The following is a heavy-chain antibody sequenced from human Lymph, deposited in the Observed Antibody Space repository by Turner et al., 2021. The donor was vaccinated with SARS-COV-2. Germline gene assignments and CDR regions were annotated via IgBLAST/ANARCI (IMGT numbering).Heavy chain of an antibody. CDR1: GFTLSSYA. Sequence: EVQLLETGGGLVEPGGSMSLACAATGFTLSSYALSWVRQAPGKQVEGVSTIRGSGGSTYYADSVKGRITISRDNSKNTLYLQMNSLRAEDTAVYYCAENEMAMVVVVITLFDYWGQGTLVTVSS. CDR3: AENEMAMVVVVITLFDY. D-gene: IGHD3-22*01. CDR2: IRGSGGST. V-gene: IGHV3-23*01. J-gene: IGHJ4*02.